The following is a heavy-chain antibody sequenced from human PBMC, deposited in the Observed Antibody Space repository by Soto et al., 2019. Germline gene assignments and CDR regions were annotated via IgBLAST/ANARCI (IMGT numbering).Heavy chain of an antibody. D-gene: IGHD3-3*01. CDR2: INHSVST. J-gene: IGHJ5*02. Sequence: LSLTCAVYGGSFSGYYWGWIRQPPGKGLEWIGEINHSVSTDYNPSLKSRVTISVDTSKNQFSLKLSSVTAADTAVYYCARVGGYYDFWSGYYNWWFDPWGQGTLVTV. V-gene: IGHV4-34*01. CDR3: ARVGGYYDFWSGYYNWWFDP. CDR1: GGSFSGYY.